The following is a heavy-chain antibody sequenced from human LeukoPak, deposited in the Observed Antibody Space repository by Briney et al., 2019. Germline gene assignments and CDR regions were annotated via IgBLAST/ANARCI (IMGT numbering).Heavy chain of an antibody. CDR1: GLTFSDYN. V-gene: IGHV3-48*03. D-gene: IGHD3-22*01. J-gene: IGHJ4*02. CDR3: AREYYYDSSGYYLDY. CDR2: ITSNGGAI. Sequence: GGSLRLSCAVSGLTFSDYNMNWVRQAPGKGLEWVSFITSNGGAIYYADSVKGRFTISRDNAKNSLYLQMNSLRAEDTAVYYCAREYYYDSSGYYLDYWGQGTLVTVSS.